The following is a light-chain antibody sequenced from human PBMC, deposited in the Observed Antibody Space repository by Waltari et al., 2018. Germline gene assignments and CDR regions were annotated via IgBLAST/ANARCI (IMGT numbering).Light chain of an antibody. CDR3: TSFTSRSTWV. CDR2: EVS. Sequence: QSALTQPVSVSESPGQSITISRTGTSSDVGAYNFVSWYQQHPGKAPKLMIYEVSNRPSGVSSRFSASKSGNTASLTISGLQAEDEADYYCTSFTSRSTWVFGGGTKLTVL. V-gene: IGLV2-14*01. J-gene: IGLJ3*02. CDR1: SSDVGAYNF.